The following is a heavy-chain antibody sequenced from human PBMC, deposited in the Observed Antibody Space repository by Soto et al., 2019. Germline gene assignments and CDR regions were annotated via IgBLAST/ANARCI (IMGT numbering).Heavy chain of an antibody. Sequence: SETLSLTCVVSGASVSSGSDFWSWIRQPPGKGLGWLGYMYYSGSTKYNPSLKSRVTITADTSKNQFSLKLFSVTAADTARYYCARGDTEVDPWGQGTLVTVSS. CDR2: MYYSGST. CDR1: GASVSSGSDF. CDR3: ARGDTEVDP. V-gene: IGHV4-61*01. J-gene: IGHJ5*02.